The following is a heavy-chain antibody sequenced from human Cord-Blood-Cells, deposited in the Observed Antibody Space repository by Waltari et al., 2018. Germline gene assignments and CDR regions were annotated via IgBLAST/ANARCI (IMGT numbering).Heavy chain of an antibody. V-gene: IGHV4-39*07. CDR1: GGSINSSSYY. D-gene: IGHD6-19*01. CDR3: ARRTYSSGWYDY. CDR2: IYYSGRN. Sequence: QLQLQESGPGLVKPSETLSLTCTVSGGSINSSSYYWGWIRQPPGKGLEWIGSIYYSGRNDYTTDRKSRVTISVDTSKNQFSLKLSSVTAADTAVYYCARRTYSSGWYDYWGQGTLVTVSS. J-gene: IGHJ4*02.